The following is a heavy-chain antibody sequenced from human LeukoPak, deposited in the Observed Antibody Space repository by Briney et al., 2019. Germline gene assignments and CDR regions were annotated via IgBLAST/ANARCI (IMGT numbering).Heavy chain of an antibody. D-gene: IGHD4/OR15-4a*01. CDR1: GFTFSSFA. Sequence: GESLRLSCAASGFTFSSFAMSWVRQAPGKGLEWVSAISGGGSTIFYADSVKGRFTVSRDNSDNTLFLQMNRLRVEDTALYYCAKATMDTTYFDSWGQGTLVTVSS. CDR2: ISGGGSTI. CDR3: AKATMDTTYFDS. J-gene: IGHJ4*02. V-gene: IGHV3-23*01.